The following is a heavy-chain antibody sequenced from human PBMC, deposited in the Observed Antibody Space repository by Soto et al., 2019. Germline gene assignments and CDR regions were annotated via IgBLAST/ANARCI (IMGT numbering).Heavy chain of an antibody. D-gene: IGHD3-3*01. CDR2: INWNGGST. V-gene: IGHV3-20*01. CDR3: ARVRSGTIFGDMDV. J-gene: IGHJ6*03. CDR1: GFTFDDYG. Sequence: GGSLRLSCAASGFTFDDYGMSWVRQAPGKGLEWVSGINWNGGSTGYADSVKGRFTISRDNAKNSLYLQMNSLRAEDTALYHCARVRSGTIFGDMDVWGKGTTVTVSS.